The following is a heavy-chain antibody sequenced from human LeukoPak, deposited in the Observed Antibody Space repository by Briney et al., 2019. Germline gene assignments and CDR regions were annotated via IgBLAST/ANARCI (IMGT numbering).Heavy chain of an antibody. CDR2: LSPVLA. CDR3: ARDREISARPGGWFDP. Sequence: VASVEVSCKVAGGTINNFAISWVRQAPGQGLEWMGGLSPVLATYAQKFQGRVTITADESTDTVYMELGSLTSEDTATYFCARDREISARPGGWFDPWGQGTLVTVSS. J-gene: IGHJ5*02. CDR1: GGTINNFA. V-gene: IGHV1-69*13. D-gene: IGHD6-6*01.